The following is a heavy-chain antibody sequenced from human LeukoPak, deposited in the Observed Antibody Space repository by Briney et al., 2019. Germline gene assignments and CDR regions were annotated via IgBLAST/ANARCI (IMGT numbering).Heavy chain of an antibody. J-gene: IGHJ4*02. V-gene: IGHV4-4*02. CDR3: ARSGTYYFDY. Sequence: GSLRLSCAASGFTVSNNYMSWVRQPPGKGLEWIGEIYHSGSTNYNPSLKSRVTISVDKSKNQFSLKLSSVTAADTAVYYCARSGTYYFDYWGQGTLDTVSS. CDR2: IYHSGST. D-gene: IGHD1-26*01. CDR1: GFTVSNNY.